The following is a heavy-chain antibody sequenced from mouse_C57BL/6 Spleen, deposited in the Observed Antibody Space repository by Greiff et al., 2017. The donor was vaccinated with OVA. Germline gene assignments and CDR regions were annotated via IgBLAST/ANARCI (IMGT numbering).Heavy chain of an antibody. J-gene: IGHJ2*01. Sequence: EVKLMESGPGLVKPSQSLSLTCSVTGYSITSGYYWNWIRQFPGNKLEWMGYISYDGSNNYNPSLKNRISITRDTSKNQFFLKLNSVTTEDTATYYCARDWEDDYFDYWGQGTTLTVSS. V-gene: IGHV3-6*01. CDR3: ARDWEDDYFDY. CDR1: GYSITSGYY. CDR2: ISYDGSN. D-gene: IGHD4-1*01.